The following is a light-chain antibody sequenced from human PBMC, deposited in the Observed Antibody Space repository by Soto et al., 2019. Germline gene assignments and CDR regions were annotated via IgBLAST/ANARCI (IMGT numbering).Light chain of an antibody. J-gene: IGKJ3*01. V-gene: IGKV1-33*01. CDR3: QQYDNLPRVFT. CDR1: QDISNY. CDR2: DAS. Sequence: DIQMTQSPSSLSASVGDRVTITCQTSQDISNYLNWYHQKPGKGPKLLIYDASNLEIGVPSRFSGSGSGTDFTFTISSLQPEDIATYYCQQYDNLPRVFTFGPGTKVDIK.